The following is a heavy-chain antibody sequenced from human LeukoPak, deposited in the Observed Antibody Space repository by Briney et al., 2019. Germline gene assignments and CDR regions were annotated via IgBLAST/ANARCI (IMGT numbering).Heavy chain of an antibody. J-gene: IGHJ4*02. D-gene: IGHD1-20*01. CDR3: ARGPNWNYFDY. CDR2: IYYSWST. Sequence: SETLSLTCTVSGGSISSYHWSWIRQPPGKGLEWIGYIYYSWSTHYNPSLKSRVTISVDTSKNQFSLKLSSVTAADTAVYYCARGPNWNYFDYWGQGTLVTVSS. V-gene: IGHV4-59*01. CDR1: GGSISSYH.